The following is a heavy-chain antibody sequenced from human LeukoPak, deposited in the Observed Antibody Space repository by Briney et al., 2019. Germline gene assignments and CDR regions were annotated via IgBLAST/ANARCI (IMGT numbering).Heavy chain of an antibody. V-gene: IGHV1-46*01. D-gene: IGHD2-2*01. Sequence: ASVKVSCKASGYTFTSYYMHWVRQAPGQGLEWMGIINPSGGSTSYAQKFQGRVTMTTDTSTSTAYMELRSLRSDDTAVYYCASSRYQLLFALDYWGQGTLVTVSS. CDR1: GYTFTSYY. J-gene: IGHJ4*02. CDR2: INPSGGST. CDR3: ASSRYQLLFALDY.